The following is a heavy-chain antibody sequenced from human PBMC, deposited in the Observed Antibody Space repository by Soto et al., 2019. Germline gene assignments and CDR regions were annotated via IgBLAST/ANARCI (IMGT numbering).Heavy chain of an antibody. Sequence: EVQLVESGGGLVQPGGSLRLSCAASGFTFSSYDMHWVRQATGKGLEWVSAIGTAGDTYYPGSVKGRFTISRENAKNSLYLQMNSLRAGDTAVYYCARGGCSGGSCYSVSDYFDYWGQGTLVIVSS. CDR2: IGTAGDT. CDR1: GFTFSSYD. CDR3: ARGGCSGGSCYSVSDYFDY. D-gene: IGHD2-15*01. J-gene: IGHJ4*02. V-gene: IGHV3-13*01.